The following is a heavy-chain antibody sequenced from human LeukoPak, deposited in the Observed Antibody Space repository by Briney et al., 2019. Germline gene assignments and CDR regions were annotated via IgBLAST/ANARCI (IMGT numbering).Heavy chain of an antibody. D-gene: IGHD2/OR15-2a*01. Sequence: SQTLSLTCTVSGGSISSGNYYWSWIRQPAGKGLEWIGRIHTSGSTNYNTSLKSRVTMSVDTSKNQFSLKLSSVTAADTAIYYCARVTPGTSLVDPWGQGTLVTVSS. CDR1: GGSISSGNYY. CDR3: ARVTPGTSLVDP. V-gene: IGHV4-61*02. CDR2: IHTSGST. J-gene: IGHJ5*02.